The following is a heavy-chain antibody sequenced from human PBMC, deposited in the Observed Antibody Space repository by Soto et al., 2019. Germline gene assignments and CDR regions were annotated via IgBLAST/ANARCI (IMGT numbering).Heavy chain of an antibody. D-gene: IGHD1-20*01. CDR3: AMYNWNHPYYYYGMDV. J-gene: IGHJ6*02. V-gene: IGHV1-69*13. Sequence: SVKVSCKASGGTFSSYAISWVRQAPGQGLEWMGGIIPIFGTANYAQKFQGRVTITADESTSTAYMELSSLRSEDTAVHYCAMYNWNHPYYYYGMDVWGQGTTVTVSS. CDR1: GGTFSSYA. CDR2: IIPIFGTA.